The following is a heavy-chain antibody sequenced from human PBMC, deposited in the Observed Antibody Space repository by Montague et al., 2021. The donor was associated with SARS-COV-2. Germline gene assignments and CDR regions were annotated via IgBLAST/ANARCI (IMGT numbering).Heavy chain of an antibody. CDR2: IYYSGST. V-gene: IGHV4-39*07. CDR1: VGSISSNNCY. J-gene: IGHJ4*02. Sequence: ETLSLTCTVSVGSISSNNCYWGWIRQPPGKALEWIGSIYYSGSTYYNXSLKSRVTMPVDTSENQFSLKLSSVTAADTAVYYCARDGFYYDRSGPSNFDYWGQGTLVTVSS. CDR3: ARDGFYYDRSGPSNFDY. D-gene: IGHD3-22*01.